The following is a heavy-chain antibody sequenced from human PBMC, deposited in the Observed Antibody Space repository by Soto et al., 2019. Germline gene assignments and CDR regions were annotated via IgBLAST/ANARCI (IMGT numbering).Heavy chain of an antibody. CDR1: GYSFTNYG. Sequence: QVPLVQSGAEVKKPGASVKVSCRTSGYSFTNYGVSWVRQAPGQWLEWIGWITPNNGNTNYAQKVQARVSMTTDTSTSKAYMALRSLRSEDTAMYYCARLPAIVATTVGFDLVHWGQGTLMTVSS. J-gene: IGHJ4*02. CDR2: ITPNNGNT. CDR3: ARLPAIVATTVGFDLVH. V-gene: IGHV1-18*01. D-gene: IGHD5-12*01.